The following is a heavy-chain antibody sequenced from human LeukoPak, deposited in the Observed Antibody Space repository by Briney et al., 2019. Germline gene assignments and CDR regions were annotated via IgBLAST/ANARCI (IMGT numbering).Heavy chain of an antibody. J-gene: IGHJ4*02. CDR1: GDSISSYY. CDR2: IYYSGST. CDR3: AGGYVWGSYPPGYFDY. Sequence: SETLSLTCTVSGDSISSYYWSWIRQPPGKGLEWIGYIYYSGSTNYNPSLKSRVTISADTSKNQFSLKLSSVTAADTAVYYCAGGYVWGSYPPGYFDYWGQGTLVTVSS. D-gene: IGHD3-16*02. V-gene: IGHV4-59*01.